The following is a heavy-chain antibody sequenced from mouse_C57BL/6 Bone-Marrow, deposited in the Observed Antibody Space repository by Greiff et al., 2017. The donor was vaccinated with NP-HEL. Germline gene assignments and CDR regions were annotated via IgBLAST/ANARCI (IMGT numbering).Heavy chain of an antibody. V-gene: IGHV1-4*01. D-gene: IGHD5-1*01. Sequence: LQESGAELARPGASVKMSCKASGYTFTSYTMHWVKQRPGQGLEWIGYINPSSGYTKYNQKFKDKATLTADKSSSTAYMQLSSLTSEDSAVYYCARVTYPYYYAMDYWGQGTSVTVSS. CDR2: INPSSGYT. CDR1: GYTFTSYT. CDR3: ARVTYPYYYAMDY. J-gene: IGHJ4*01.